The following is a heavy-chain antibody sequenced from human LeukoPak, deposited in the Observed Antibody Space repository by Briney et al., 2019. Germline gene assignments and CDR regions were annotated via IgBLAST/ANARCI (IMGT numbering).Heavy chain of an antibody. CDR1: GVSINSSSW. CDR2: IGHSGGT. J-gene: IGHJ4*02. Sequence: PSETLSLTCAVYGVSINSSSWWSWGRQSPGKGLEWIGDIGHSGGTNYNPSLKSRATISVDKSNTQVSLKLRSATAADTAVYYCAGNSGSYYGSGSYYNVYWGQGTLVIVSS. D-gene: IGHD3-10*01. V-gene: IGHV4-4*02. CDR3: AGNSGSYYGSGSYYNVY.